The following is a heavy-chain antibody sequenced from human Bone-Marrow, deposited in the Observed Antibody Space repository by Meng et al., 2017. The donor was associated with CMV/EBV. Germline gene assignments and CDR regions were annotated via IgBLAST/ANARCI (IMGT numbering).Heavy chain of an antibody. CDR2: ITPIFGTP. J-gene: IGHJ6*02. CDR3: ATSAVVVAAAVYYNGMDV. CDR1: GGSFNNYI. D-gene: IGHD2-2*01. Sequence: SVKVSCKASGGSFNNYIISWVRQAPGQGLEWMGGITPIFGTPNYAQKFQGRVTITTDESTSTAYLELSSLRSEDTAVYYCATSAVVVAAAVYYNGMDVWGQGTTVTVSS. V-gene: IGHV1-69*05.